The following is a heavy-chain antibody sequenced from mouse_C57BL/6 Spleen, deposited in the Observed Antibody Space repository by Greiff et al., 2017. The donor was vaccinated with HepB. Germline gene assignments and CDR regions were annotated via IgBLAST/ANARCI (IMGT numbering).Heavy chain of an antibody. CDR2: IDPSDSYT. J-gene: IGHJ2*01. CDR1: GYTFTSYW. Sequence: QVQLQQPGAELVKPGASVKLSCKASGYTFTSYWMQWVKQRPGQGLEWIGEIDPSDSYTNYNQKFKGKATLTVDTSSSTAYMQLSSLTSEDSAVYYCARRYGYDGGYYFDYWGQGTTLTVSS. V-gene: IGHV1-50*01. CDR3: ARRYGYDGGYYFDY. D-gene: IGHD2-2*01.